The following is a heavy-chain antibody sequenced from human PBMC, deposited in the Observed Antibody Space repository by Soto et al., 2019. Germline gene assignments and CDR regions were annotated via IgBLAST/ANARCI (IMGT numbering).Heavy chain of an antibody. CDR3: ARGIYSTSSFFDS. D-gene: IGHD6-6*01. CDR2: IYYSGNT. V-gene: IGHV4-30-4*01. J-gene: IGHJ4*02. CDR1: GDSISTADYY. Sequence: LSLTCTVSGDSISTADYYWNWIRQPPGKGLEWIGYIYYSGNTYYIPSLKSRVTISVDTSESQISLKLNSVTAADTAVYYCARGIYSTSSFFDSWGQGTLVTVSS.